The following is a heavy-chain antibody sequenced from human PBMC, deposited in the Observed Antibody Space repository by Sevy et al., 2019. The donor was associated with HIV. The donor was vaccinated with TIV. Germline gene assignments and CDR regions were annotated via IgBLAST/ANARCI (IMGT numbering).Heavy chain of an antibody. CDR1: GYTFTDYY. J-gene: IGHJ4*02. CDR3: ARYCSSTSCYAPPFDY. D-gene: IGHD2-2*01. V-gene: IGHV1-2*06. Sequence: ASVKVSCKASGYTFTDYYMHWVRQAPGQGLEWMGRINPKSGGTNYAQKFQGRVTMTRDTSISTAYRELSRLRSDDTAVYYCARYCSSTSCYAPPFDYWGQGTLVTVSS. CDR2: INPKSGGT.